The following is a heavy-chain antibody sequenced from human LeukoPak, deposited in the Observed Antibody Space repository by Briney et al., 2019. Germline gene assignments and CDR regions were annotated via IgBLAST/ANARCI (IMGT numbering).Heavy chain of an antibody. CDR1: GDSISTSGYY. J-gene: IGHJ4*02. V-gene: IGHV4-39*01. CDR2: IYFSGST. Sequence: PSETLSLTCTVSGDSISTSGYYWGWIRQPPGKGLEWIGSIYFSGSTYYNPSLKNRVSISVDTSKNQFSLKLTSVTAADTAVHYCARHKGSYSHLDSWGQGTLVTVSS. CDR3: ARHKGSYSHLDS. D-gene: IGHD1-26*01.